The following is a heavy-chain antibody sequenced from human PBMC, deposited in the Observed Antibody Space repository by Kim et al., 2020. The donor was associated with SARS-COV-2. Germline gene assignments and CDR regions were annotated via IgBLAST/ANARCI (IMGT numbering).Heavy chain of an antibody. CDR2: IIPILGIV. CDR3: ARASYYYGSGSYPLYGLDV. J-gene: IGHJ6*02. CDR1: GGTFSSYA. Sequence: SVKDSCKASGGTFSSYAISWVRQAPGQGLECMGRIIPILGIVNYAQKFQGRVKITADTSTSTAYIELSSLGSEDTAVYYCARASYYYGSGSYPLYGLDVWGQGATVTVSS. D-gene: IGHD3-10*01. V-gene: IGHV1-69*10.